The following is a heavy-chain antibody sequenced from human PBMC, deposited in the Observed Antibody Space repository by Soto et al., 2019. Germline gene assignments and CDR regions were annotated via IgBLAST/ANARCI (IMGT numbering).Heavy chain of an antibody. CDR3: ARDLVRYDSSGISGY. J-gene: IGHJ4*02. V-gene: IGHV3-30-3*01. Sequence: QVQLVESGGGVVQPGRSLRLSCAASGFTFSSYAMHWVRQAPGKGLEWVAVISYDGSNKYYADSVMGRFTISRDNSKNTLYLQMNSLRAEDTAVYYCARDLVRYDSSGISGYWGQGTLVTVSS. CDR1: GFTFSSYA. D-gene: IGHD3-22*01. CDR2: ISYDGSNK.